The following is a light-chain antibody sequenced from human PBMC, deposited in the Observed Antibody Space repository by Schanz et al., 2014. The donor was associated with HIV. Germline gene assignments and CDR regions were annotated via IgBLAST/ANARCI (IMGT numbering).Light chain of an antibody. Sequence: SALTQPPSASGSPGQSVTISCTGTSSDVGAYKYVSWYQQHPGKAPKLMIYEVSKRPSGVPDRFSGSKSGNTASLTVSGLQAEDEADYYCSSFTSSNTLVVFGTGTKLTVL. CDR1: SSDVGAYKY. CDR2: EVS. CDR3: SSFTSSNTLVV. J-gene: IGLJ1*01. V-gene: IGLV2-8*01.